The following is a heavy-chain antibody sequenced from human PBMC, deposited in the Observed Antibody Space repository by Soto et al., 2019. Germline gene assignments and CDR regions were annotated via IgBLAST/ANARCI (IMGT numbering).Heavy chain of an antibody. V-gene: IGHV1-69*10. CDR3: ARDSDFWSGYYTLDY. D-gene: IGHD3-3*01. CDR1: GGTFSSYA. J-gene: IGHJ4*02. CDR2: IIPILGIA. Sequence: ASVKVSCKASGGTFSSYAISWVRQAPGQGLEWMGGIIPILGIANYAQKFQGRVTITADKSTSTAYMELSSLRSEDTAVYYCARDSDFWSGYYTLDYWGQGTLVTVSS.